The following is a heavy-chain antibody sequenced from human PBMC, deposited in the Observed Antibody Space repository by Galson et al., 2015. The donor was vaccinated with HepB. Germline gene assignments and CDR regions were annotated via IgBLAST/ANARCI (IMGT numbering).Heavy chain of an antibody. CDR3: ARHPKGSSSRYSKTYYYYYMDV. CDR1: GFTFSSYG. Sequence: SLRLSCAASGFTFSSYGMHWVRQAPGKGLEWVAVIWYDGSNKYYADSVKGRFTISRDNAKNSLYLQMNSLRAEDTAVYYCARHPKGSSSRYSKTYYYYYMDVWGKGTTVTVSS. CDR2: IWYDGSNK. J-gene: IGHJ6*03. V-gene: IGHV3-33*01. D-gene: IGHD6-13*01.